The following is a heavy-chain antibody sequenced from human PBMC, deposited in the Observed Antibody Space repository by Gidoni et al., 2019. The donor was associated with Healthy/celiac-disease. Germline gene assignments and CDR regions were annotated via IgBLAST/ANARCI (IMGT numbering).Heavy chain of an antibody. J-gene: IGHJ4*02. Sequence: QVQLVQSGAEVKKPAASVKVSCKASGYTFPGYYMHWVRQAPGKGLEWMGRINPNSGGTNYAQKFQGRVTMTRDTSISTAYMELSRLRSDDTAVYYCVLVGSIAAHAYFDYWGQGTLVTVSS. V-gene: IGHV1-2*06. D-gene: IGHD6-6*01. CDR2: INPNSGGT. CDR3: VLVGSIAAHAYFDY. CDR1: GYTFPGYY.